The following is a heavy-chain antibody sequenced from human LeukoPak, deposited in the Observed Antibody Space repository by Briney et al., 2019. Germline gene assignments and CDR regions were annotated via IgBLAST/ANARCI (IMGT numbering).Heavy chain of an antibody. CDR3: ARDAGWSGSDAFDI. V-gene: IGHV4-61*02. CDR1: GGSISSGSYY. D-gene: IGHD3-3*01. Sequence: SETLSLTCTVSGGSISSGSYYWSWIRQPGGKGLEWIVRIYTSGSTNYNPSLKSRVTISVDTSKNQFSLKLSSVTAADTAVYYCARDAGWSGSDAFDIWGQGTMVTVSS. J-gene: IGHJ3*02. CDR2: IYTSGST.